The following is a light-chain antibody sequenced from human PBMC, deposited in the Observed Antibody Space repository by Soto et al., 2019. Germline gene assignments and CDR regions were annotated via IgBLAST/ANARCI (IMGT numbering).Light chain of an antibody. V-gene: IGKV3-20*01. CDR3: QQYGSSPPYT. Sequence: EILLTQSPVTLSLSPGERATLSCRASQSVSSTYLAWYQQKPGQAPKLLIYGASSRATGIPARFSGSGSGTDFTLTISRLELEDFAVYYCQQYGSSPPYTFGQGTKLEIK. CDR1: QSVSSTY. J-gene: IGKJ2*01. CDR2: GAS.